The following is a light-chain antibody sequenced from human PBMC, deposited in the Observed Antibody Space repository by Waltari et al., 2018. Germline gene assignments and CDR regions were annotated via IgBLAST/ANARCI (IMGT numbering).Light chain of an antibody. Sequence: QSVLTQPPSVSGAPGQRVTISCTGSSSNIGAGYDVHWYQQLPGPALTLPLIGHSKRPSGVPDRCSGSKAGTSASLAIPGLQAEDEADYYCQSYDSSLSGAVFGGGTKLTVL. CDR1: SSNIGAGYD. CDR2: GHS. J-gene: IGLJ3*02. CDR3: QSYDSSLSGAV. V-gene: IGLV1-40*01.